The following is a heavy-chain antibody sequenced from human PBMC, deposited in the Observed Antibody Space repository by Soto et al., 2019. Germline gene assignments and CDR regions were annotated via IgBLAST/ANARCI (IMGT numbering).Heavy chain of an antibody. CDR2: IYYSGST. CDR1: GGSISSYY. Sequence: QVQLQESGPGLVKPSETLSLTCTVSGGSISSYYWSWIRQPPGKGLEWIGYIYYSGSTNYNPSLKSLVTISVDTSKTQFSLKLSSVTAADTAVYYCARTLYSYGPRFDYWGQGTLVTVSS. D-gene: IGHD5-18*01. V-gene: IGHV4-59*01. CDR3: ARTLYSYGPRFDY. J-gene: IGHJ4*02.